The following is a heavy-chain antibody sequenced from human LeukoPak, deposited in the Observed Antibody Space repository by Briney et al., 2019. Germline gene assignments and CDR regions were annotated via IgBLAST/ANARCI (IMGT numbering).Heavy chain of an antibody. J-gene: IGHJ6*02. CDR2: FDPEDGET. Sequence: ASVKVSCKVSGYTLTELSMHWVRQAPGKGLEWMGGFDPEDGETIYAQKFQGRVTMTEDTSTDTACMELSSLRSEDTAVYYCAAHPFTIFGVVLGFYGMDVWGQGTTVTVSS. V-gene: IGHV1-24*01. CDR1: GYTLTELS. D-gene: IGHD3-3*01. CDR3: AAHPFTIFGVVLGFYGMDV.